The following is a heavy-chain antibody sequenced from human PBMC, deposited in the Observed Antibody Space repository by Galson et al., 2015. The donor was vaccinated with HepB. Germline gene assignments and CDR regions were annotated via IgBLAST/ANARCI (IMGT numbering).Heavy chain of an antibody. CDR3: AKDEYGDFDY. CDR2: ISYDGSNK. D-gene: IGHD4-17*01. V-gene: IGHV3-30*18. Sequence: SLRLSCAASGFTFSSYGMHWVRQAPGKGLEWVAVISYDGSNKYYADSVKGRFTISRDNSKNTLYLQMNSLRAEDTAVYYCAKDEYGDFDYWGQGTLVTVSS. J-gene: IGHJ4*02. CDR1: GFTFSSYG.